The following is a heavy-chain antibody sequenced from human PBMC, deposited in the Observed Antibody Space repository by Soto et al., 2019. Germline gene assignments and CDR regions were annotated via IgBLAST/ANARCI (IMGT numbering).Heavy chain of an antibody. Sequence: QVQLQESGPGLVKPSQTLSLTCTVSGGSISSGGYYWSWIRQHPGKGLEWLGYIYYSGRTYYNPSLKSGVTISVDTSKNQFSLKLSSVTAADTAVYYCARCGYSSSIDYWGQGTLVTVSS. V-gene: IGHV4-31*03. D-gene: IGHD6-6*01. CDR2: IYYSGRT. J-gene: IGHJ4*02. CDR3: ARCGYSSSIDY. CDR1: GGSISSGGYY.